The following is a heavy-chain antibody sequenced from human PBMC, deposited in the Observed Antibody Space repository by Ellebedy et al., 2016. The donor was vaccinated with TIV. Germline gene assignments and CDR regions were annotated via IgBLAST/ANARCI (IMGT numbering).Heavy chain of an antibody. V-gene: IGHV1-18*01. CDR2: INPYNGYT. CDR3: ARDELDNRGYHYDY. CDR1: GYTFITFG. J-gene: IGHJ4*02. Sequence: AASVKVSCKASGYTFITFGISWVRPAPGHGLEWMGWINPYNGYTKYVEKFQGRVTVTTDTSTSTAYMELTSLRSDDTAVYYCARDELDNRGYHYDYWGQGTLVTVSS. D-gene: IGHD3-22*01.